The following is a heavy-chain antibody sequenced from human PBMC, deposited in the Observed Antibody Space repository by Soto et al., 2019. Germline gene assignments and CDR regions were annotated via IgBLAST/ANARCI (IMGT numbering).Heavy chain of an antibody. D-gene: IGHD6-13*01. CDR2: LTGSGGRT. V-gene: IGHV3-23*01. CDR3: VKEGPQLGFHY. Sequence: EVHLLESGGGLVQPGGSLRLSCAASGFTFSSYAMSWVRQTPEKGLEWVSALTGSGGRTYYADLVKGRFTISRDNSNNTVYLQVNSLRAADTDIYYSVKEGPQLGFHYWGQGTLVTVSS. CDR1: GFTFSSYA. J-gene: IGHJ4*02.